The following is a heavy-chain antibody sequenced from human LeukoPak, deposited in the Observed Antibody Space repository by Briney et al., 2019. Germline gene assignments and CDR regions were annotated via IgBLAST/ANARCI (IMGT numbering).Heavy chain of an antibody. CDR3: ASCQNWNGRGGFHI. CDR2: FYDSGRT. CDR1: GGSISSSSYY. J-gene: IGHJ3*02. D-gene: IGHD1-1*01. Sequence: PSETLSLTCTVSGGSISSSSYYWGWIRQPPGTGLEWIGSFYDSGRTYYNSALKSRVTISVDTSKNQFSLKLSSVTAADTAVYYCASCQNWNGRGGFHIWGQGTMVTVSS. V-gene: IGHV4-39*01.